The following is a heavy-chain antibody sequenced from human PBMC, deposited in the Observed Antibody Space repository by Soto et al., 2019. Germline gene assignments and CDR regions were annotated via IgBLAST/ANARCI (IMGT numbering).Heavy chain of an antibody. J-gene: IGHJ3*02. CDR1: GDSISRSSYY. Sequence: QLQLQESGPGLVKPSETLSLTCTVSGDSISRSSYYWGWIRQPPGMGLEWIGSIYYSGSSYYSPSLKSRVTISVDTSKNQISLKLTSVTAADTAVYYCAIHTNWNAAFDAFEIWGQGTMVTVSA. CDR3: AIHTNWNAAFDAFEI. D-gene: IGHD1-1*01. V-gene: IGHV4-39*01. CDR2: IYYSGSS.